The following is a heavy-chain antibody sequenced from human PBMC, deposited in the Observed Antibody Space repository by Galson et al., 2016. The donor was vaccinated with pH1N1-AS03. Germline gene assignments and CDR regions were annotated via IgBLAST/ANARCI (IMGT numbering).Heavy chain of an antibody. CDR2: IYPDDSDT. J-gene: IGHJ4*02. CDR1: GYIFTSFW. CDR3: AKRYGYYFDY. V-gene: IGHV5-51*01. Sequence: QSGAEVKKPGDSLTISCQASGYIFTSFWIGWVRQMPGKGLEWMGIIYPDDSDTRYSPSFQGQVTISADKSITTAYLQWTSLKASDTAIYYCAKRYGYYFDYWGQGTPV. D-gene: IGHD2-15*01.